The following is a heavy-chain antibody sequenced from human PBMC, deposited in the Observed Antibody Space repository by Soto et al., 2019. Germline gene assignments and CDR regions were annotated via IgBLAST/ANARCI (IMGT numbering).Heavy chain of an antibody. V-gene: IGHV3-64D*06. CDR2: ISSNGDST. CDR3: VHPRSTVQIPPT. Sequence: XGSLVLSCSASGFTFSMFSMHWVRQAPGKGLEYVSGISSNGDSTYYADSVKGRFTISRDNSKNTLYLQMSSLRAVDTAVYYCVHPRSTVQIPPTWGQGTLVTVS. D-gene: IGHD4-17*01. J-gene: IGHJ5*02. CDR1: GFTFSMFS.